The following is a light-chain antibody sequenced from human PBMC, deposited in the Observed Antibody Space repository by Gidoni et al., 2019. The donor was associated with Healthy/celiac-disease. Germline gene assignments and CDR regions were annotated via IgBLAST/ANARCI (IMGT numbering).Light chain of an antibody. Sequence: DIVLTQSPGTLSLSPGERATLSCRASQSVSSSYLAWYQQKPGQAPRLLIYGASSRATGIPDRFSGSGSGTEFTLTISRLEPEDFAVYYCQQYGSSPYTFXQXTKLEIK. CDR2: GAS. CDR1: QSVSSSY. CDR3: QQYGSSPYT. J-gene: IGKJ2*01. V-gene: IGKV3-20*01.